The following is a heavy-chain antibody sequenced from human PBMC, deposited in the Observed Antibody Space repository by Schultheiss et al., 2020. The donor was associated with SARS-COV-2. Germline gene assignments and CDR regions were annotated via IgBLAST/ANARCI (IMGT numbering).Heavy chain of an antibody. D-gene: IGHD2-15*01. CDR2: IYYNGDT. CDR1: GQSITNYY. CDR3: ARLGLLPWYFDI. J-gene: IGHJ2*01. V-gene: IGHV4-59*08. Sequence: SETLSLTCTVSGQSITNYYWSWIRQPPGKGLQWIGYIYYNGDTNYNLTLKSRLTMSVDMSKSQFSLNLDSVTAADTDVYYCARLGLLPWYFDIWGRGTLVTVSS.